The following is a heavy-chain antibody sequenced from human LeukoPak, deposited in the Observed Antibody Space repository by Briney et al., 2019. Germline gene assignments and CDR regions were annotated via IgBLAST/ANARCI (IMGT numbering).Heavy chain of an antibody. J-gene: IGHJ4*02. CDR1: GFTFSSYG. CDR3: ASLKLGESVDY. V-gene: IGHV3-30*02. D-gene: IGHD7-27*01. CDR2: IRYDGSNK. Sequence: GGSLRLSCAASGFTFSSYGMHWVRQAPGKGLEWVAFIRYDGSNKYYADSVKGRFTISRDNFKNTLYLLNSLRAEDTAVYYCASLKLGESVDYWGQGTLVTVSS.